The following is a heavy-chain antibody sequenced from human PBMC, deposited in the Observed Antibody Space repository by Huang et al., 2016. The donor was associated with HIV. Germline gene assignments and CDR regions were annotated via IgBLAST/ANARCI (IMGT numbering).Heavy chain of an antibody. CDR1: GFTFGIYA. D-gene: IGHD4-17*01. V-gene: IGHV3-23*01. CDR2: ISGGDGNT. Sequence: EVQLLESGGDLVQPGGSLRLSCAASGFTFGIYAMTWVRQAPGKGLEWVSTISGGDGNTYYADSVKGRFTISRDNSKNTLYLQIHSLGAEDTAIYYCAKGRTTVAKAFDYWGQGTLVTVSS. J-gene: IGHJ4*02. CDR3: AKGRTTVAKAFDY.